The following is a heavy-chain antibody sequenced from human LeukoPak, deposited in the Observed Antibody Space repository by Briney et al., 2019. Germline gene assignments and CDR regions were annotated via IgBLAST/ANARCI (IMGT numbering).Heavy chain of an antibody. J-gene: IGHJ4*02. D-gene: IGHD7-27*01. CDR2: MSPNSGDT. Sequence: SVKVSCKASGYTFTSHDINWVRQATGQELEWMGWMSPNSGDTGYAQKFQGRVTMTSDSSISTAYMELSSLRSEDTAIYYCVRTPPNWGFDYWGQGTLVTVSS. CDR3: VRTPPNWGFDY. V-gene: IGHV1-8*01. CDR1: GYTFTSHD.